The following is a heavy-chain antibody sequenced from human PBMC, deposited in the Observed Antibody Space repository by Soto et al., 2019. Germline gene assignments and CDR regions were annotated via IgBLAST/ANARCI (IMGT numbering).Heavy chain of an antibody. CDR3: TADLPDNWFDP. D-gene: IGHD3-22*01. CDR2: IKSLTDGGAT. Sequence: PGGSLRLSCATSRFSFSNAWMNWVRQAPGRGLEWVGRIKSLTDGGATDYAAPVKGRFTITRDDSKDTLYLHMNNLKTEGTAMYLCTADLPDNWFDPWGQGTLVTVSS. V-gene: IGHV3-15*01. J-gene: IGHJ5*02. CDR1: RFSFSNAW.